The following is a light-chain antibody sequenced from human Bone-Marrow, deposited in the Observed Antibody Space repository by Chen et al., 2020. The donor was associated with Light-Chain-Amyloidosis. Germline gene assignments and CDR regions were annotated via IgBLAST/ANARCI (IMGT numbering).Light chain of an antibody. J-gene: IGKJ2*01. CDR2: DAS. Sequence: DIHMTQSPSPLSASVGDRVTITCRASQNINIWLAWYQQKPGRAPRLLLYDASSVERGVPSRFSGSRSGTEFTLTISSLQPDDFATYYCEQNNYYFGQGTKLEIK. CDR3: EQNNYY. V-gene: IGKV1-5*01. CDR1: QNINIW.